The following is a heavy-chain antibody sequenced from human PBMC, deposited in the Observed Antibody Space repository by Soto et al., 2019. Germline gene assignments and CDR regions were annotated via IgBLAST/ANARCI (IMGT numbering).Heavy chain of an antibody. CDR3: ARDRQEALVVVTATGGFDY. Sequence: QVQLVESGGGVVQPGRSLRLSCAVSGFTFSSYSMHWVRQDPDMGLEWVAFISFAGNNKYYADSVKGRFNISRDNSNKMVILKMNSLRPDYTDVYYCARDRQEALVVVTATGGFDYWGQGTPVTVSS. V-gene: IGHV3-30*04. D-gene: IGHD3-22*01. J-gene: IGHJ4*02. CDR1: GFTFSSYS. CDR2: ISFAGNNK.